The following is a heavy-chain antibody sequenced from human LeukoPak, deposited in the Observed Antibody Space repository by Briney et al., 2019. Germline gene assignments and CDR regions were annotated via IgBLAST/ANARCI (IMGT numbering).Heavy chain of an antibody. V-gene: IGHV3-74*01. CDR2: INADGSTA. D-gene: IGHD1-14*01. CDR3: VVVVEPPDSDGFDV. Sequence: GGSLRLCCAASGFTFGNSWVHWVRQAPGKGLVWVSLINADGSTATYADSVKGRFTISRDNARNTLSLQMNSLTIEDTAVYYCVVVVEPPDSDGFDVWGQGTMITVSS. J-gene: IGHJ3*01. CDR1: GFTFGNSW.